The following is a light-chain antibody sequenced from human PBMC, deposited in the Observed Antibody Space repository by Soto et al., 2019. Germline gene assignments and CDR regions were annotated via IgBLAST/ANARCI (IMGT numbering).Light chain of an antibody. CDR1: ETVNSNY. CDR2: GAS. Sequence: DIVLTRSPGALSLAPGERCILYCRASETVNSNYLAWYQQKRGQAPRLLIYGASRRATGIPDRFSGSGSGTDFTLTITRLEPEDFAVYYCQQYGSSRTCGQGTKGAIK. J-gene: IGKJ1*01. CDR3: QQYGSSRT. V-gene: IGKV3-20*01.